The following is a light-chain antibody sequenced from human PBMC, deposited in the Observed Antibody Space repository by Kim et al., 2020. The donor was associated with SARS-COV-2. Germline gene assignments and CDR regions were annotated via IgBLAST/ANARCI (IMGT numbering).Light chain of an antibody. CDR3: QQYGSSPVT. J-gene: IGKJ2*01. Sequence: EIVLTQSPGTLSLSPGERATLSCRASQTVRSSYLAWYQQKPGQAPRLLIYGASSRPTGIPDRFSGSGSGTDFTLIISRLEPEDFAVYYCQQYGSSPVTFGQGTKLEF. CDR2: GAS. V-gene: IGKV3-20*01. CDR1: QTVRSSY.